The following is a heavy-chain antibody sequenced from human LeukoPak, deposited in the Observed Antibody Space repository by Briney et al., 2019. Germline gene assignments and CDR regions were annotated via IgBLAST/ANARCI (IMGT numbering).Heavy chain of an antibody. J-gene: IGHJ5*01. CDR3: ARRYNWFDS. CDR2: ISSSGSTI. V-gene: IGHV3-48*03. Sequence: GGSLRLSCAASGFTFSSYEMNWVRQAPGKGLEWVSYISSSGSTIYYADSVRGRFTISRDNAKNSLYLQMNSLRADDTAFYYCARRYNWFDSWGQGTLVTVSS. CDR1: GFTFSSYE.